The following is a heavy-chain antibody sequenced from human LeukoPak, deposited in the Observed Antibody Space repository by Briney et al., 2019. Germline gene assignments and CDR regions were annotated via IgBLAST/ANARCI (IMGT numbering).Heavy chain of an antibody. V-gene: IGHV3-30*02. Sequence: GGSLRLSCAASGFTFNSYGMHWVRQAPGKGLEWVAFIRYDGSNKYYADSVKGRFTISRDNSKNTLYLQMNSLRAEDTAVYYCARGDYDYVWGSYFDYYYYYMDVWGKGTTVTVSS. CDR3: ARGDYDYVWGSYFDYYYYYMDV. CDR1: GFTFNSYG. D-gene: IGHD3-16*01. J-gene: IGHJ6*03. CDR2: IRYDGSNK.